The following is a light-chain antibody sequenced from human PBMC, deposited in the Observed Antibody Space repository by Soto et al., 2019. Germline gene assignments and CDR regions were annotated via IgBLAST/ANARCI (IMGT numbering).Light chain of an antibody. J-gene: IGKJ1*01. V-gene: IGKV1-39*01. Sequence: DIQMTQSPSSLSASVGDRVTITCRASQSISIYLNWYQQTPGKAPKLLIYGASTLQSGVPARFSGSGSGTDFTLTISSLQPEDFATYYCHQTSSPPWTFGQRTKVEIK. CDR1: QSISIY. CDR3: HQTSSPPWT. CDR2: GAS.